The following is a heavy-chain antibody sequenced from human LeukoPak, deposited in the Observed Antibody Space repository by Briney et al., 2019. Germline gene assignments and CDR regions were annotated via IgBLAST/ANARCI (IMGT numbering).Heavy chain of an antibody. D-gene: IGHD2-15*01. CDR1: GYTFTSYD. CDR3: ARGSGGSWFFDP. CDR2: MSPNSGNT. V-gene: IGHV1-8*01. J-gene: IGHJ5*02. Sequence: GASVKVSCKASGYTFTSYDINWVRQATGQGLEWVGWMSPNSGNTGYAQKFQGRVTMTRNTSISTAYMELSSLRSEDTAVYYCARGSGGSWFFDPWGQGTLVTVSS.